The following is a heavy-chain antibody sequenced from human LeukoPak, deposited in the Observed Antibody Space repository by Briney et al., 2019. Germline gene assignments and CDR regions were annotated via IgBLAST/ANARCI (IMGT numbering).Heavy chain of an antibody. Sequence: PSETLSLTCTVSGDSISAYYWSWVRQPPGKGREWIAFVHKTGSINYNPSLKSRATISMDTSNSQFSLHVNSVTAADTAVYYCTKYGGSPANYFDSWGPGTLVTVSP. V-gene: IGHV4-59*08. CDR3: TKYGGSPANYFDS. D-gene: IGHD1-26*01. J-gene: IGHJ4*02. CDR1: GDSISAYY. CDR2: VHKTGSI.